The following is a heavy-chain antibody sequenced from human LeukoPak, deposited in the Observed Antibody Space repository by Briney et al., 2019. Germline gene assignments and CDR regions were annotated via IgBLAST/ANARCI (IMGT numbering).Heavy chain of an antibody. J-gene: IGHJ4*02. V-gene: IGHV3-30-3*01. CDR1: GLTFSTFA. Sequence: GGSLRLSCAASGLTFSTFAMHWVRQAPGKGLEWVAVISYDGNNKYYADSVKGRFTISRDNSKNTLYLQMNSLRVEDTAVYYCARDHGSSGWYETVDYWGQGTLVTVSS. D-gene: IGHD6-19*01. CDR2: ISYDGNNK. CDR3: ARDHGSSGWYETVDY.